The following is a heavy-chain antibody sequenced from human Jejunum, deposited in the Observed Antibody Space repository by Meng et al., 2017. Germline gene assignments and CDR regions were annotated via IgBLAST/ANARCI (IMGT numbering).Heavy chain of an antibody. CDR1: GGSLSSGGYY. CDR3: VARDGYNSPALGY. J-gene: IGHJ4*02. V-gene: IGHV4-31*03. D-gene: IGHD5-24*01. Sequence: QAQLKESGPGLVKPSQTLYLTCTVSGGSLSSGGYYWNWIRKHAGRGLEWIGYIYYTGRTDYNPSLRSRVTISRDTSKNQFSLKVTSVTAADTAMYYCVARDGYNSPALGYWGQGNLVTVSS. CDR2: IYYTGRT.